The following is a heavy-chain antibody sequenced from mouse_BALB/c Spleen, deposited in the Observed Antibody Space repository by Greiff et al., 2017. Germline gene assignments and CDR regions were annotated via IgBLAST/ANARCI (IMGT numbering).Heavy chain of an antibody. J-gene: IGHJ4*01. Sequence: EVMLVESGGGLVQPGGSRKLSCAASGFTFSSFGMHWVRQAPEKGLEWVAYISSGSSTIYYADTVKGRFTISRDNPKNTLFLQMTSLRSEDTAMYYCARWHAYYAMDYWGQGTSVTVSS. D-gene: IGHD3-1*01. CDR1: GFTFSSFG. CDR3: ARWHAYYAMDY. CDR2: ISSGSSTI. V-gene: IGHV5-17*02.